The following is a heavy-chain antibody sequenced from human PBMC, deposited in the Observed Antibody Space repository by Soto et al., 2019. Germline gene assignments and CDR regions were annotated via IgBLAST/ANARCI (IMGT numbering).Heavy chain of an antibody. Sequence: SGPTLVNPTQTLTLTCTFSGFSLSTSGVGVGWIRQPPGKALEWLALIYWNDDKRYSPSLKSRLTITKDTSKNQVVLTMTNMDPVDTATYYCAHSPAPRLTMIVVVPWYFDYWGQGTLVTVSS. V-gene: IGHV2-5*01. CDR1: GFSLSTSGVG. CDR2: IYWNDDK. CDR3: AHSPAPRLTMIVVVPWYFDY. D-gene: IGHD3-22*01. J-gene: IGHJ4*02.